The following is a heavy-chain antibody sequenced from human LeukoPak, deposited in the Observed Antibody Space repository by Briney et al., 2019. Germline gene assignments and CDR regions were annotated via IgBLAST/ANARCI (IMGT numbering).Heavy chain of an antibody. V-gene: IGHV1-18*01. Sequence: GASVKVSCKASGYTFTSYGISWVRQAPGQGLEWMGWISAYNGNTHYAQKLQGRVTMTTDTSTSTVYMELRSLRSDDTAVYYCARGQLVVVTAIHYFDYWGQGTLVTVSS. CDR1: GYTFTSYG. D-gene: IGHD2-21*02. J-gene: IGHJ4*02. CDR2: ISAYNGNT. CDR3: ARGQLVVVTAIHYFDY.